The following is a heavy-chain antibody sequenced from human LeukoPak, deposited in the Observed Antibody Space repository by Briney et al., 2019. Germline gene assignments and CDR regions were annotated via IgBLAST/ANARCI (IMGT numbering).Heavy chain of an antibody. Sequence: ASVKVSCTASGSRFTIYGISWVRQAPGQGLEWMGWISGYNGNTNYAQKLQGRVTMTTDTSTSTAYMELRSLRSDDTAVYYCAREYCSTIRCYMADYWGQGTLVTVSS. J-gene: IGHJ4*02. CDR2: ISGYNGNT. V-gene: IGHV1-18*01. D-gene: IGHD2-2*01. CDR1: GSRFTIYG. CDR3: AREYCSTIRCYMADY.